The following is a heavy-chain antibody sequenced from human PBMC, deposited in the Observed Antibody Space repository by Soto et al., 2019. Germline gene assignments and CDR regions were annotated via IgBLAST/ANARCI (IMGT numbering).Heavy chain of an antibody. V-gene: IGHV1-18*01. CDR2: ISAYNGNT. CDR1: GYTFTSYG. D-gene: IGHD3-9*01. J-gene: IGHJ3*02. Sequence: GASVKVSCKASGYTFTSYGISWVRQAPGQGLEWMGWISAYNGNTNYAQKLQGRVTMTTDTSTSTAYMELRSLRSDDTAVYYCARVHQILRYFDWFPGSDAFNIWGQGTMVTVSS. CDR3: ARVHQILRYFDWFPGSDAFNI.